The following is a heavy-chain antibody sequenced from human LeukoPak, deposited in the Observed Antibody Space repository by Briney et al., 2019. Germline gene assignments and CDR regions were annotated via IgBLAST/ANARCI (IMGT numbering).Heavy chain of an antibody. CDR3: ARINTGVNYYYYYMDV. Sequence: SSETLSLTCTVSGGSISSYYWSWIRQPPGKGLEWIGYIYYSGSTNYNPSLKSRVTISVDTSKNQFSLKLSSVTAADTAVYYCARINTGVNYYYYYMDVWGKGTTVTISS. D-gene: IGHD1-14*01. CDR1: GGSISSYY. CDR2: IYYSGST. V-gene: IGHV4-59*01. J-gene: IGHJ6*03.